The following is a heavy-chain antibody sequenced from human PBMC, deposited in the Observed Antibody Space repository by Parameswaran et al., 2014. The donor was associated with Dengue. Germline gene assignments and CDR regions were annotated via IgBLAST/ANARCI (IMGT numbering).Heavy chain of an antibody. CDR3: ARDPSTYYYGSGSLGGGESYYYYGMDV. V-gene: IGHV4-39*07. CDR2: IYYSGST. Sequence: VRQAPGKGLEWTGSIYYSGSTNYNPSLKSRVTMSVDTSKNQFSLKLSSVTAADTAVYYCARDPSTYYYGSGSLGGGESYYYYGMDVWGQGTTVTVSS. D-gene: IGHD3-10*01. J-gene: IGHJ6*02.